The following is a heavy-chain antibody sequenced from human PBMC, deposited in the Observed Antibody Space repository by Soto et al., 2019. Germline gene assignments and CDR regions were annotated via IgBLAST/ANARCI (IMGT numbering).Heavy chain of an antibody. V-gene: IGHV4-39*01. Sequence: KPSETLSLTCTVSGGSISSSTYYWDWIRQPPGKGLEWIGAMYYTGNKNYNPSLESRATMSVDTSKNQFSLKLSSVTPTDTAVYYCARRSSSSLGSLFDPWGRGILVTVSS. D-gene: IGHD6-6*01. CDR3: ARRSSSSLGSLFDP. CDR2: MYYTGNK. CDR1: GGSISSSTYY. J-gene: IGHJ5*02.